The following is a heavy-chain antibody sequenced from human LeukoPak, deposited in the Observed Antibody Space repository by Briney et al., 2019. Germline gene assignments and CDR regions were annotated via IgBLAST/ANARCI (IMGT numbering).Heavy chain of an antibody. CDR1: GFTLSDYY. D-gene: IGHD3/OR15-3a*01. J-gene: IGHJ4*02. CDR2: SSSSGSTI. V-gene: IGHV3-11*01. CDR3: ARRRDFIDY. Sequence: GGSLRLSCAASGFTLSDYYMSWIRPALGKGLEWVSYSSSSGSTIYYADSVKGRFAISRDNAKNSLYLQMNSLRAEDTAVYYCARRRDFIDYWGQGTLVTVSS.